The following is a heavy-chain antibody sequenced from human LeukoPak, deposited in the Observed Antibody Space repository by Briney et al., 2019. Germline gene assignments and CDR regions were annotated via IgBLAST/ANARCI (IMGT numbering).Heavy chain of an antibody. CDR3: ARAHYDSSGYYYGFFWFDP. J-gene: IGHJ5*02. V-gene: IGHV1-69*13. CDR2: IIPIFGTA. CDR1: GGTFSSYA. Sequence: SVKVSCKASGGTFSSYAISWVRQAPGQGLEWMGGIIPIFGTANYAQKFQGRATITADESTSTAYMELSSLRSEDTAVYYCARAHYDSSGYYYGFFWFDPWGQGTLVTVSS. D-gene: IGHD3-22*01.